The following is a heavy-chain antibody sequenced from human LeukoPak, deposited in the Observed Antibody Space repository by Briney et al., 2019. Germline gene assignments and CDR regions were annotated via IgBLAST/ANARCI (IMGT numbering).Heavy chain of an antibody. V-gene: IGHV1-46*01. D-gene: IGHD2-2*01. CDR2: INPSDGTT. CDR3: ARDHCSSTCGGVYYFYK. CDR1: GYTFTTYY. J-gene: IGHJ4*02. Sequence: ASVTVSCTASGYTFTTYYIHWVRQAPGQGLEWVGIINPSDGTTTYAQNIQGRVTMTRDMSTSTVYMELSSLRSEDTAMYYCARDHCSSTCGGVYYFYKWGQGTLVIVSS.